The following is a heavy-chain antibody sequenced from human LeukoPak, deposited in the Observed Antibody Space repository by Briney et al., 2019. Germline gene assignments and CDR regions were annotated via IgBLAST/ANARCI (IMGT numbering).Heavy chain of an antibody. CDR2: IWYDGSNK. J-gene: IGHJ5*02. CDR1: GFTFSSYA. V-gene: IGHV3-33*08. D-gene: IGHD3-10*01. CDR3: ARGPIGGNWFDP. Sequence: GRSLRLSCAASGFTFSSYAMHWVRQAPGKGLEGVAVIWYDGSNKYYADSVEGRFTISRDNSKNTLYLQMNSLRAEDTAVYYCARGPIGGNWFDPWGQGTLVTVSS.